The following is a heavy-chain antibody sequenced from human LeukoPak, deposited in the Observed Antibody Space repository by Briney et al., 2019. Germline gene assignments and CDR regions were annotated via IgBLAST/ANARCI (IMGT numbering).Heavy chain of an antibody. Sequence: PSETLSLTCTVSGGSISSSSYYWGWIRQPPGKGLEWIGSIYYSGSTYYNPSLKSRVTISVDTSKNQFSLKLSSVTAADTAVYYCARMGYCSSTSCYPGRFDYWDQGTLVTVSS. V-gene: IGHV4-39*07. J-gene: IGHJ4*02. D-gene: IGHD2-2*01. CDR2: IYYSGST. CDR1: GGSISSSSYY. CDR3: ARMGYCSSTSCYPGRFDY.